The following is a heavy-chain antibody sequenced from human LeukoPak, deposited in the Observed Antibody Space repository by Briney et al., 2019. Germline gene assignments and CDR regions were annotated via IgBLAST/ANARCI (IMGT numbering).Heavy chain of an antibody. Sequence: GGSLRLSCAASGFTFSSYAMHWVRQAPGKGLEWVALISYDGSSKYYADSVKGRFTISRDNSKNTLYLQVNSLRAKDTAVYYCAKSNAPLWFGELSPFDYWGQGTLVTVSS. CDR2: ISYDGSSK. CDR3: AKSNAPLWFGELSPFDY. V-gene: IGHV3-30*04. D-gene: IGHD3-10*01. J-gene: IGHJ4*02. CDR1: GFTFSSYA.